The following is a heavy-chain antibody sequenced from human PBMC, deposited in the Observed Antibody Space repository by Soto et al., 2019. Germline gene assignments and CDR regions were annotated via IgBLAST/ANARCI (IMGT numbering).Heavy chain of an antibody. CDR2: INPNSGGT. CDR3: ARVENWGYYFDY. D-gene: IGHD7-27*01. Sequence: ASVKVSCKASGYTFTGYYMHWVRQAPGQGLEWMGWINPNSGGTNYAQKFQGRVTMTRDTSISTAYMELSRLRSDDTAVYYGARVENWGYYFDYWGQGTLVTVS. J-gene: IGHJ4*02. V-gene: IGHV1-2*02. CDR1: GYTFTGYY.